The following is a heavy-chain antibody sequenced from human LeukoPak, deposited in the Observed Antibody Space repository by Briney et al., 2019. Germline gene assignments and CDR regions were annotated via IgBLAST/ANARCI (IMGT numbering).Heavy chain of an antibody. D-gene: IGHD4-17*01. Sequence: ASVKVSCKASGYTFTSYDINWVRQATGQGLEWMGWMNPNSGNTGYAQKFQGRVTITRNTSISTAYMELSSLRSEDTAVYYCARAGYGDYYYYMDVWGKGTTVTVSS. J-gene: IGHJ6*03. CDR1: GYTFTSYD. CDR3: ARAGYGDYYYYMDV. V-gene: IGHV1-8*03. CDR2: MNPNSGNT.